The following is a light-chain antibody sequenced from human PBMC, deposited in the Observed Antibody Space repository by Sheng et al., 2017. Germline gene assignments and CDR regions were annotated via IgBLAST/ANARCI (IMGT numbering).Light chain of an antibody. CDR3: CSYAGSYTFGV. V-gene: IGLV2-11*01. CDR1: SSDVGGYNY. CDR2: DVS. Sequence: QSALTQPRSVSGSPGQSVTISCTGTSSDVGGYNYVSWYQQHPGKAPKLMIYDVSKRPSGVPDRFSGSKSGNTASLTISGLQAEDEADYYCCSYAGSYTFGVFGGGTQADRP. J-gene: IGLJ3*02.